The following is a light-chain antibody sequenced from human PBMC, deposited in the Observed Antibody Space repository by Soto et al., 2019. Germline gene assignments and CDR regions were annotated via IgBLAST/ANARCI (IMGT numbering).Light chain of an antibody. CDR2: WAS. CDR3: QQSYSTPRT. V-gene: IGKV4-1*01. Sequence: DIVMTQSPDSLAVSLGERATINCKSSQSVLYSSNNKNYLAWYQQKPGQPPKLLIYWASTRESGVPDRFSGSGSRTDFTLTISSLQAEDVAVYYCQQSYSTPRTFGQGTKVEIK. J-gene: IGKJ1*01. CDR1: QSVLYSSNNKNY.